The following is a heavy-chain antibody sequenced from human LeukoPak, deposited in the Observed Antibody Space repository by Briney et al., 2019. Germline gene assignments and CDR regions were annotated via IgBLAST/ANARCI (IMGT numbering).Heavy chain of an antibody. D-gene: IGHD4-17*01. CDR1: GYTFINYV. Sequence: ASVKVSCKASGYTFINYVIHWVRQAPGQRLEWMGWINAGNGDTRYSQKFQGRVTITRDTSASTAYMELSNLRSEDTAVYYCASRYGDDVRGASDIWGQGTMVIVSS. V-gene: IGHV1-3*01. CDR3: ASRYGDDVRGASDI. CDR2: INAGNGDT. J-gene: IGHJ3*02.